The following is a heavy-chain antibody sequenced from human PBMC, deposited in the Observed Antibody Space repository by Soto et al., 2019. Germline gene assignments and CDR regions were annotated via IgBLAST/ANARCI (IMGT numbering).Heavy chain of an antibody. D-gene: IGHD3-3*01. CDR1: GFTFSSHN. CDR2: ISSSSSYI. J-gene: IGHJ5*02. Sequence: KPGGSLRLSCAASGFTFSSHNMNWVRQAPGKGLEWVSSISSSSSYIYYADSVKGRFTISRDNAKNSLYLQMNSLRAEDTAVYYCARSANYDYWSGYPPFDPWGQGTLVTVSS. V-gene: IGHV3-21*01. CDR3: ARSANYDYWSGYPPFDP.